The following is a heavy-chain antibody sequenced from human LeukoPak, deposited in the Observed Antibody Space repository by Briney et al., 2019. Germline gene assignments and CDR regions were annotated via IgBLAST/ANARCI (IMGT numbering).Heavy chain of an antibody. J-gene: IGHJ3*02. D-gene: IGHD1-20*01. CDR3: ARGSSVTGTVKSASDI. V-gene: IGHV1-2*02. CDR1: GYTFTGYY. CDR2: INPNSGGT. Sequence: GASVKVSCKASGYTFTGYYMQWVRQAPGQGLERMGWINPNSGGTNYAQKFQDRVTMTRDTSISTAYMELSRLRSDDTAVYYCARGSSVTGTVKSASDIWGQGTMVTVSS.